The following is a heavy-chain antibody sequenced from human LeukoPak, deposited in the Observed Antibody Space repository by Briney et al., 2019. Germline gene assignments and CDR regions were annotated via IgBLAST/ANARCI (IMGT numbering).Heavy chain of an antibody. D-gene: IGHD3-22*01. CDR1: GYTFTGYY. CDR2: INPNSGGT. V-gene: IGHV1-2*02. CDR3: ASPGGYYDSSGYSS. Sequence: WASVKVSCKASGYTFTGYYMHWVRQAPGQGLEWMGWINPNSGGTNYAQKFQGRVTMTRDTSISTAYMELSRLRSDDTAVYYCASPGGYYDSSGYSSWGQGTLVTVSS. J-gene: IGHJ4*02.